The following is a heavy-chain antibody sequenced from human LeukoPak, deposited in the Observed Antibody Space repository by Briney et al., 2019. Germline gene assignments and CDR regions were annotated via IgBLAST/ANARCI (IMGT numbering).Heavy chain of an antibody. J-gene: IGHJ4*02. CDR3: ATDYHGSGTFDY. CDR1: GFTFGDYY. CDR2: ISASGSSI. V-gene: IGHV3-11*01. Sequence: GGSLRLSCAASGFTFGDYYMSWFRQTPGKGLEWLSYISASGSSISYADSVKGRFTISRDNAKNSLDLQMSSLTSEDTAVYFCATDYHGSGTFDYWGPGTLVTVSS. D-gene: IGHD3-10*01.